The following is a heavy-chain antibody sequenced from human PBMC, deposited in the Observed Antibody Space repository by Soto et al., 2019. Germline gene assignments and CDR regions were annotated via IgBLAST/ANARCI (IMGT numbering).Heavy chain of an antibody. CDR3: ARDSGPASATWLDH. V-gene: IGHV3-33*01. J-gene: IGHJ5*02. D-gene: IGHD7-27*01. Sequence: QVHLVESGGGVVQPGRSLRLSCAASGFSFNTHGMHWVRQAPGKGLEGVAVIWHDGCNKYYGDSVKGRFTISRENSKNTLSLQLNSLRAEDTAIYYCARDSGPASATWLDHWGQGTLVTVSS. CDR2: IWHDGCNK. CDR1: GFSFNTHG.